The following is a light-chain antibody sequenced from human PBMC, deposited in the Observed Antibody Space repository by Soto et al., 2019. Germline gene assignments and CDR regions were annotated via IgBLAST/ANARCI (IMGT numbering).Light chain of an antibody. Sequence: DIQMTQSPTTLSASVGDRVTITCRANESFSRWLAWYQQKPGKAPKLLIYQASRLQSGVPSRFSGSGSGTEFTLTISSLQPDDLATYYCQHYQRFSRTFGRGTKVYIK. J-gene: IGKJ1*01. V-gene: IGKV1-5*03. CDR2: QAS. CDR3: QHYQRFSRT. CDR1: ESFSRW.